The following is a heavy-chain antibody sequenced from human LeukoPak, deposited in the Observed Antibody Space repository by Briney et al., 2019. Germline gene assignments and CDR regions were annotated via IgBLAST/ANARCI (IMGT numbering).Heavy chain of an antibody. CDR1: GCTFSDYY. CDR3: ARVKVVAATQVVGNWFDP. J-gene: IGHJ5*02. D-gene: IGHD2-15*01. V-gene: IGHV3-11*04. CDR2: ISSSGSTI. Sequence: PGGSLRLSCAASGCTFSDYYMSWIRQAPGKGLEWVSYISSSGSTIYYADSVKGRFTISRDNAKNSLYLQMNSLRAEDTAVYYCARVKVVAATQVVGNWFDPWGQGTLVTVSS.